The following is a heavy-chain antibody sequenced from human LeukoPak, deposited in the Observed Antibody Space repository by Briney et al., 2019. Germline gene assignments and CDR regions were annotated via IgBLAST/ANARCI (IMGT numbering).Heavy chain of an antibody. D-gene: IGHD6-6*01. CDR1: GFTFSSYA. CDR2: ISYDGSNK. CDR3: ASGDSYSSSGY. J-gene: IGHJ4*02. Sequence: PGGSLRLSCAASGFTFSSYAMHWVRRAPGKGLEWVAVISYDGSNKYYADSVKGRFTISRDNSKNTLYLQMNSLRAEDTAVYYCASGDSYSSSGYWGQGTLVTVSS. V-gene: IGHV3-30-3*01.